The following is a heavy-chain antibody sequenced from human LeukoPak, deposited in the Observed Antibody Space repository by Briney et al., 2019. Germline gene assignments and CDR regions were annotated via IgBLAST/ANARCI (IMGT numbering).Heavy chain of an antibody. CDR3: ARVKYRSSWYEGDWFDP. D-gene: IGHD6-13*01. Sequence: SETLSLTCSVSGGSISSSNCYWGWIRQPPGKGLEWFGGIYYTGSTYYKPSLKSRVTISVDTSKKQFSLKLTSVTAADTAVYYCARVKYRSSWYEGDWFDPWGQGTLVTVSS. CDR1: GGSISSSNCY. CDR2: IYYTGST. J-gene: IGHJ5*02. V-gene: IGHV4-39*07.